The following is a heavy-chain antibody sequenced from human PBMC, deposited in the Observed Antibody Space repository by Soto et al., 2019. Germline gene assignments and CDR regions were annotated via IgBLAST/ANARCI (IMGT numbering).Heavy chain of an antibody. CDR1: GFTVSSNY. CDR2: IYSGGST. Sequence: PGGSLRLSCAASGFTVSSNYMSWVRQAPGKGLERVSVIYSGGSTYYADSVRGRFTISRDNSKNTLYLQVKSLRAEDTAVYYCARDPPATRHGMDVWGQGTTVTVSS. V-gene: IGHV3-53*01. CDR3: ARDPPATRHGMDV. J-gene: IGHJ6*02.